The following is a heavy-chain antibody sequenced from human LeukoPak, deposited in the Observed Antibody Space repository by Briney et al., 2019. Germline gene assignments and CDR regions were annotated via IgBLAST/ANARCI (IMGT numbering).Heavy chain of an antibody. Sequence: GGSLRLSCAVSGFTFSSYWMSWVRQAPGKGLEWVANIKEDGTEKYYQDSVKGRFTISRDNAKNTLYLQMNSLRAEDTAVYYCARLEVRRGYSYGYYDYWGQGTLVTVSS. J-gene: IGHJ4*02. V-gene: IGHV3-7*01. CDR3: ARLEVRRGYSYGYYDY. CDR2: IKEDGTEK. D-gene: IGHD5-18*01. CDR1: GFTFSSYW.